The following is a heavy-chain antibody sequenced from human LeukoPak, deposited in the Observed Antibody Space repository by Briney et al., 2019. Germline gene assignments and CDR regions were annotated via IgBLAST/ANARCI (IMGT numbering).Heavy chain of an antibody. J-gene: IGHJ4*02. CDR1: GFTFTDHY. Sequence: ASVTVSCKTSGFTFTDHYFHWVRQAPGQGLEWMGWINGKRGDTSYAQKFQDRVTMTRDTSISTFYIQLSSLTADDTAVYYCARDFGWGPDYWGQGTLVTVSS. V-gene: IGHV1-2*02. CDR2: INGKRGDT. D-gene: IGHD3-10*01. CDR3: ARDFGWGPDY.